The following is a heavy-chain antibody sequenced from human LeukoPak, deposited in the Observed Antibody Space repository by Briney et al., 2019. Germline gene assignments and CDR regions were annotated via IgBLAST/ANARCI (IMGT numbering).Heavy chain of an antibody. Sequence: ASVKVSCKASGYTFTGYYMHWVRQAPGQGLEWMGWNNPNSGGTNYAQKFQGRVTMTRDTSISTAYMELSRLRSDDTAVYYCPRGRVWELPVGDFDYWGQGTLVTVSS. CDR2: NNPNSGGT. CDR1: GYTFTGYY. CDR3: PRGRVWELPVGDFDY. D-gene: IGHD1-26*01. J-gene: IGHJ4*02. V-gene: IGHV1-2*02.